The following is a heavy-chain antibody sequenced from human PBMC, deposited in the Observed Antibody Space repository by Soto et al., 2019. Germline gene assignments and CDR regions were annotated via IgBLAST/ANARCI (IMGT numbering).Heavy chain of an antibody. Sequence: QVQLVQSGAEVKKPGASVKVSCKASGYTFTSYAMHWVRQAPGQRLEWMGWINAGNGNTKYSQKFQGSVTITSDTYASTAYMELSSLRSEDTAVYYCARGLGLYYFDYWGQGTLVTVSS. D-gene: IGHD1-26*01. J-gene: IGHJ4*02. CDR2: INAGNGNT. CDR3: ARGLGLYYFDY. CDR1: GYTFTSYA. V-gene: IGHV1-3*01.